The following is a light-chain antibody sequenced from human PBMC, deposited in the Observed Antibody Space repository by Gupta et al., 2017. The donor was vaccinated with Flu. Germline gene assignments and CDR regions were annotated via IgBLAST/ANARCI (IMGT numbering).Light chain of an antibody. CDR2: AAS. CDR1: QAITTY. CDR3: QQSYSTPWT. V-gene: IGKV1-39*01. Sequence: IDMTQSPPSLSASVGDRVTITCRSSQAITTYLNWYQQKPGKAPSLLIYAASTLESGVRSRFVCSGSGTDFTRTISSLQPEDFASYYCQQSYSTPWTFGQGTKVEIK. J-gene: IGKJ1*01.